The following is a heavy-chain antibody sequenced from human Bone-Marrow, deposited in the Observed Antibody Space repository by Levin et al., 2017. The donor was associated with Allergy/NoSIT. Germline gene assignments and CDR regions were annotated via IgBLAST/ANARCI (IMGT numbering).Heavy chain of an antibody. V-gene: IGHV1-46*01. CDR1: GYTFMRYA. J-gene: IGHJ2*01. CDR2: INPSAGWT. D-gene: IGHD4-17*01. CDR3: ARDVGDFRDYWYFDL. Sequence: AASVKVSCKASGYTFMRYAVHWVRQAPGQGLEWVGMINPSAGWTNYAQKFQGRVTVTTDTSTSTVYMEVSSLTYEDTAVFYCARDVGDFRDYWYFDLWGRGTLVTVSS.